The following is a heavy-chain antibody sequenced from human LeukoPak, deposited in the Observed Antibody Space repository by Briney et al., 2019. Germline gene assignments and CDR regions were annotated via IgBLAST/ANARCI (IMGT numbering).Heavy chain of an antibody. CDR3: AKDRVDGSGSQFDS. CDR2: ITGSGGST. CDR1: GFTFSNYG. V-gene: IGHV3-23*01. Sequence: GGTLRLSCAASGFTFSNYGLSWVRQAPGKGLEWVSGITGSGGSTYYADSVKGRFTISRDNSKNTLYLQMNSLRAEDTAVYYCAKDRVDGSGSQFDSWGQGSLVTVSS. D-gene: IGHD3-10*01. J-gene: IGHJ4*02.